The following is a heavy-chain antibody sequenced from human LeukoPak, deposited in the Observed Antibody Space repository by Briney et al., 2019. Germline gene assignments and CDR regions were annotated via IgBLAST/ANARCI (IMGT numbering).Heavy chain of an antibody. CDR3: AKGSSSSRPYYFDH. CDR2: ITDNGAYT. CDR1: GFTFNSYA. Sequence: PGGSLRLSCAGSGFTFNSYAMSWVRQAPGKGLDWVSAITDNGAYTYYADSVKGRFTISRDNSENTLYLQMNSLRAEDTAIYYCAKGSSSSRPYYFDHWAPGTLVTVSS. V-gene: IGHV3-23*01. D-gene: IGHD6-6*01. J-gene: IGHJ4*02.